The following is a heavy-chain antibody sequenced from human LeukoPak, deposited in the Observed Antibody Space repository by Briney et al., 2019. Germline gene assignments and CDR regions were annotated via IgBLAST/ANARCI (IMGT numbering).Heavy chain of an antibody. J-gene: IGHJ4*02. V-gene: IGHV3-21*01. CDR2: ISSSSSYI. CDR1: GFTFSSYS. D-gene: IGHD5/OR15-5a*01. Sequence: PGGSLRLSCAASGFTFSSYSMNWVRQAPGKGLEWVSSISSSSSYIYYADSVRGRFTISRDNAKNSLYPQMNSLRAEDTAVYYCAGLRPGDYWGQGTLVTVSS. CDR3: AGLRPGDY.